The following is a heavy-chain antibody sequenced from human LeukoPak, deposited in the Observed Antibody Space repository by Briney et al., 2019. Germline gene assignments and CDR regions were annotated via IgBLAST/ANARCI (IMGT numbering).Heavy chain of an antibody. J-gene: IGHJ4*02. V-gene: IGHV1-2*02. CDR2: INPNSGGT. Sequence: ASVKVSCKASGYTFTGYYMHWVRQAPGQGLEWMGWINPNSGGTNYAQKFQGRVTMTRDTSISTAYMELSRLRSDDTAVYYCAREGYYDSSGSLGTYFVYWGQGTLVTVSS. D-gene: IGHD3-22*01. CDR1: GYTFTGYY. CDR3: AREGYYDSSGSLGTYFVY.